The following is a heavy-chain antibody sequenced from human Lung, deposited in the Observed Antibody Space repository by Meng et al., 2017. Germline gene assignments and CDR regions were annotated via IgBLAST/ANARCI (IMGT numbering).Heavy chain of an antibody. Sequence: QLQLQESGPGLVKPSQTLSLTCTFSGGSLSCYYWSWLRQPPGKGLEWIGYVYYNGNTNYNPSLKSRVTISVDTSKNQFSLSLNSVTAADTAVYYCARQARRSGAWTFFDYWGQGTLVTVSS. CDR1: GGSLSCYY. J-gene: IGHJ4*02. CDR2: VYYNGNT. D-gene: IGHD1-1*01. V-gene: IGHV4-59*08. CDR3: ARQARRSGAWTFFDY.